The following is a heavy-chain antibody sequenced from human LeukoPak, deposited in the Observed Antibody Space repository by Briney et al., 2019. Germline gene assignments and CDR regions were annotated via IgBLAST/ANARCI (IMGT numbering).Heavy chain of an antibody. D-gene: IGHD3-3*01. CDR2: IHHSGTT. V-gene: IGHV4-38-2*01. CDR1: GYSISSGYH. J-gene: IGHJ3*02. Sequence: PSGTLSLTCAVAGYSISSGYHWGWIRQPPGKGLEWIGYIHHSGTTDYNPSLKSRVIILVDTTKNQFSLKVGSLTAADTAVYYCARRVGVITRDAYDIWGQGTMVIVSS. CDR3: ARRVGVITRDAYDI.